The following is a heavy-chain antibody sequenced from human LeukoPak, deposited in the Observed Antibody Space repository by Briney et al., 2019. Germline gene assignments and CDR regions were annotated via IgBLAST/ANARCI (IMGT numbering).Heavy chain of an antibody. J-gene: IGHJ6*04. D-gene: IGHD3-10*01. CDR1: GGTFSSYA. CDR3: ARERFGEGHYYYYGMDV. CDR2: IIPIFGIA. Sequence: SVKVSCKASGGTFSSYAISWVRQAPGQGLEWMGRIIPIFGIASYAQKFQGRVTITADKSTSTAYMELSSLRSEGTAVYYCARERFGEGHYYYYGMDVWGKGTTVTVSS. V-gene: IGHV1-69*04.